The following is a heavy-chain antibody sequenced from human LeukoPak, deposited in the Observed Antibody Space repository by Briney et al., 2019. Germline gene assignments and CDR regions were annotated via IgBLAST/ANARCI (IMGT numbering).Heavy chain of an antibody. J-gene: IGHJ6*02. D-gene: IGHD6-13*01. CDR3: ARDGIIAGVVPYYYGLDV. CDR2: ISYDGSNK. CDR1: GFTFSSYA. V-gene: IGHV3-30-3*01. Sequence: GGSLRLSCAASGFTFSSYAMHWVRQAPGKGLEWVAVISYDGSNKYYADSVRGRFTISRDNSKNTLSLQMHSLRLDDTAIYYCARDGIIAGVVPYYYGLDVWGQGTTVTVSS.